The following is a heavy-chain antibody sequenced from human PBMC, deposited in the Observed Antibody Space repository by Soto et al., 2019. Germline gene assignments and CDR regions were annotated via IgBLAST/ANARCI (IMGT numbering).Heavy chain of an antibody. J-gene: IGHJ4*02. CDR2: IYYSGGT. V-gene: IGHV4-30-4*01. CDR1: GGSISNVNYF. D-gene: IGHD4-17*01. CDR3: AGATVTTSLDY. Sequence: QVQLQESGPGLVKPSQTLSLTCTVSGGSISNVNYFWNWIRQPPGKGLEWIAYIYYSGGTYYNPSLKSRVTISLDTSKNQFSLKLSSVTAADTAVYYCAGATVTTSLDYWGQGTLVTVSS.